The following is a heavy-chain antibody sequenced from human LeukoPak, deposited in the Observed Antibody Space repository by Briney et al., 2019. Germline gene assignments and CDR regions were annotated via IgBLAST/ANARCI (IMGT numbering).Heavy chain of an antibody. CDR1: GGSFSGYY. V-gene: IGHV4-34*01. D-gene: IGHD3-16*02. CDR2: INHSGST. J-gene: IGHJ4*02. CDR3: ARVYDYVWGSYRCYFDY. Sequence: PSETLSLTCAVYGGSFSGYYWSWIRQPPGKGLEWIGEINHSGSTNYNPSLKSRVTISVDTSKNQFSLKLSSVTAADTAVYYCARVYDYVWGSYRCYFDYWGQGTLVTVSS.